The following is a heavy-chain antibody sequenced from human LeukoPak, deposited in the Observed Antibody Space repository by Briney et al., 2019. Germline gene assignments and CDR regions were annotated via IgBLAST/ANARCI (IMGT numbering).Heavy chain of an antibody. Sequence: KPGGSLRLSCAASGFTFNTYSMNWARQAPGKGLEWVSSIDSSGGYMFYADSVKGRFITSRDNAKDSLYLQMNSLRAEDTAVYYCARPIPTRKTYYYDSSGGGWGQGTLVTVSS. J-gene: IGHJ4*02. V-gene: IGHV3-21*06. CDR1: GFTFNTYS. CDR2: IDSSGGYM. CDR3: ARPIPTRKTYYYDSSGGG. D-gene: IGHD3-22*01.